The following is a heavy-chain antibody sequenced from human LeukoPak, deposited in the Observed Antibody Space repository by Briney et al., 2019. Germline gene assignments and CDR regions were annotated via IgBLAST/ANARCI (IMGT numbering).Heavy chain of an antibody. CDR2: ISGSGGST. CDR3: AKAPTYYYGSGSYSVLDY. D-gene: IGHD3-10*01. J-gene: IGHJ4*02. V-gene: IGHV3-23*01. CDR1: GFPFSSYG. Sequence: PGGSLRLSCAASGFPFSSYGMSWVRQAPGKGLEWVSAISGSGGSTYYADSVKGRFTISRDNSKNTLYLQMNSLRAEDTAVYYCAKAPTYYYGSGSYSVLDYWGQGTLVTVPS.